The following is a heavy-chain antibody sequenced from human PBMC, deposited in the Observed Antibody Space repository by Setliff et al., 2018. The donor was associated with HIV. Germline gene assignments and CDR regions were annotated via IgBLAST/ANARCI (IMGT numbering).Heavy chain of an antibody. CDR2: IYYSGST. Sequence: SETLSLTCTVSGGSISSGSYYWSWIRQPAGKGLEWIGLIYYSGSTNYSPSLKSRVTISVDSSKNQFSLKLTSVTAADAAIYYCARQFPPYHSGAHYSDLWSQGTLVTVSS. CDR3: ARQFPPYHSGAHYSDL. CDR1: GGSISSGSYY. D-gene: IGHD6-19*01. J-gene: IGHJ5*02. V-gene: IGHV4-61*10.